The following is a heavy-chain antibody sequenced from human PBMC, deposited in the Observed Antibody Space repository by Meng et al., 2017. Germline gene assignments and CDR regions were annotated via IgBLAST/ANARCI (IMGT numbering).Heavy chain of an antibody. CDR2: INPNSGGT. CDR1: GYTFKGYY. J-gene: IGHJ4*02. D-gene: IGHD3-9*01. V-gene: IGHV1-2*06. Sequence: GRVVQVGAEGKKPGAYVKVYCKAPGYTFKGYYLTWWRQVPGQGLEWMGRINPNSGGTNYAQKFQGRVTMTRDTSISTAYMELSRLRSDDTAVYYCAREAITNYDILTGYPDYWGQGTLVTVSS. CDR3: AREAITNYDILTGYPDY.